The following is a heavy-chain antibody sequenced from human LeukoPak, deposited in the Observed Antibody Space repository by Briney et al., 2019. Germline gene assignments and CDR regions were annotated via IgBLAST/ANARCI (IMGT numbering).Heavy chain of an antibody. Sequence: GGSLRLSCAASGFTFSSYAVSWVRQAPGKGLEWVSAISGSGGSTYYADSVKGRFTISRDNSKNTLYLQMNSLRAEDTAVYYCAKGARGYSSSWYLGYWGQGTLVTVSS. CDR1: GFTFSSYA. CDR2: ISGSGGST. J-gene: IGHJ4*02. CDR3: AKGARGYSSSWYLGY. D-gene: IGHD6-13*01. V-gene: IGHV3-23*01.